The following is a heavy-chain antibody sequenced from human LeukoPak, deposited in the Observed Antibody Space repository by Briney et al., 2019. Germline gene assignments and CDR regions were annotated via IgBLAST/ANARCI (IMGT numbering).Heavy chain of an antibody. CDR1: GGSISSGGYY. CDR3: AGIMGYSSSIYFDY. Sequence: SQTLSLTFTVSGGSISSGGYYWSWIRQHPGNGLEWIGYIYYSGSTYYNPSLKSRVTISVDTSKNQFSLKLSSVTAADTAVYYCAGIMGYSSSIYFDYWGQGTLVSVSS. V-gene: IGHV4-31*03. CDR2: IYYSGST. D-gene: IGHD6-13*01. J-gene: IGHJ4*02.